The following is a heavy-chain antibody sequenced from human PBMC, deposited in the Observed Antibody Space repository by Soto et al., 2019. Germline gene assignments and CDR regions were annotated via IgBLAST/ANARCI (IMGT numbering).Heavy chain of an antibody. Sequence: PSETLSLTCAVSGGSISSSNWWSWIRQPPGKGLEWIGEINQSGSTNYNPSLKSRVTISVDTSKNQFSLKLSSVTAADTAVYYRARTYSSRWYRMDHWGQGTMVTVSS. CDR1: GGSISSSNW. V-gene: IGHV4-4*02. J-gene: IGHJ4*02. D-gene: IGHD6-13*01. CDR3: ARTYSSRWYRMDH. CDR2: INQSGST.